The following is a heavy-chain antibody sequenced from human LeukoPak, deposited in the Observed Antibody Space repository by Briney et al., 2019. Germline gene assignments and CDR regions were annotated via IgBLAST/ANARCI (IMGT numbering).Heavy chain of an antibody. J-gene: IGHJ3*02. CDR3: AYEAFDI. V-gene: IGHV3-48*01. Sequence: GGSLRLSCAASGFTFSSFGMNWVRQAPGKGLEWLSYISSGSNAIYYADSVKGRFTISRDNAKNSLYLRVNSLRAEDTAVYYCAYEAFDIWGQGTMVTVSS. CDR2: ISSGSNAI. CDR1: GFTFSSFG.